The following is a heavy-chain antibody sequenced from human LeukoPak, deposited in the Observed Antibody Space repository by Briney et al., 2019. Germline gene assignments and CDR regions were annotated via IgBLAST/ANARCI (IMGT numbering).Heavy chain of an antibody. J-gene: IGHJ3*02. D-gene: IGHD5-24*01. V-gene: IGHV1-69*04. CDR1: GGTFSSYA. Sequence: ASVKVSCKASGGTFSSYAISWVRQAPGQGLEWMGRIIPILGIANYAQKFQGRVTITADKSTSTAYMELSSLRSEDTAVYYCARGVEMATTNAFDIWGQGTMVTVSS. CDR2: IIPILGIA. CDR3: ARGVEMATTNAFDI.